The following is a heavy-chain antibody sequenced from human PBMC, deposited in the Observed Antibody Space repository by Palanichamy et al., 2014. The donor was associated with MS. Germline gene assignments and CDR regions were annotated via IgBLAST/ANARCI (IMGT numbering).Heavy chain of an antibody. Sequence: QVQLLQSGAEVKKPGASVKVSCTASGYTFTNYAIGWVRQAPGQGLEWMGWISVNNGDTNYAQKLQGRVTMATDTSAGTAYMELMNLRSDDTAVYYCARANLPYSGGWHYPLYLGFWGPGTLVTVSS. V-gene: IGHV1-18*04. D-gene: IGHD6-19*01. CDR1: GYTFTNYA. J-gene: IGHJ4*02. CDR3: ARANLPYSGGWHYPLYLGF. CDR2: ISVNNGDT.